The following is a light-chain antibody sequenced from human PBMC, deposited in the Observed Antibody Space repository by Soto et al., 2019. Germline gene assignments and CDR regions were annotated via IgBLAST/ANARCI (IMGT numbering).Light chain of an antibody. CDR3: QQYISYPYT. CDR1: QTTNTW. J-gene: IGKJ2*01. Sequence: DLQMTQFPSTLSASVGDRVTITCRASQTTNTWLAWYQQTPGTAPKLLIYDASSLEGGVPSRFRARGSGTEFPLTISRLQPDDVATDYCQQYISYPYTFGPGTKVEIK. V-gene: IGKV1-5*01. CDR2: DAS.